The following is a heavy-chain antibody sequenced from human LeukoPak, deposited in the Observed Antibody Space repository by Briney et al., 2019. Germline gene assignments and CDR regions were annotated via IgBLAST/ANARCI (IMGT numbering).Heavy chain of an antibody. V-gene: IGHV4-31*03. Sequence: PSETLSLTCTVSGGSISSGGYYWSWIRQHPGKGLEWIGYIYYSGSTYYNPSLKSRVTISVDTSKNQFSLKLSSVTAADTAVYYCARRRVRSKPGFFDYWGQGTLVTVSS. D-gene: IGHD4-17*01. CDR2: IYYSGST. CDR1: GGSISSGGYY. CDR3: ARRRVRSKPGFFDY. J-gene: IGHJ4*02.